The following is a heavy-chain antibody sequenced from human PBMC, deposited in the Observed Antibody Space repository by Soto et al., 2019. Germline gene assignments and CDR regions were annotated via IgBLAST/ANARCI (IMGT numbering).Heavy chain of an antibody. Sequence: PSETLSLTCAVYGGSFSGYYWSWIRQPPGKGLEWIGEINHSGSTNYNPSLKSRVTISVDTSKNQFSLKLSSVTAADTAVYYCARGWMVRGENYYYYMDVWGKGTTVTVSS. CDR2: INHSGST. V-gene: IGHV4-34*01. D-gene: IGHD3-10*01. CDR3: ARGWMVRGENYYYYMDV. CDR1: GGSFSGYY. J-gene: IGHJ6*03.